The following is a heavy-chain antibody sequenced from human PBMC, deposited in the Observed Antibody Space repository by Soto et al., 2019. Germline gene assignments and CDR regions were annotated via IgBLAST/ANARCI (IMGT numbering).Heavy chain of an antibody. V-gene: IGHV4-4*07. J-gene: IGHJ4*02. CDR2: IYTSGST. D-gene: IGHD3-22*01. CDR3: ARDGHYYDSSGYYFRRRFFDY. CDR1: GGSISSYY. Sequence: SETLSLTCTVSGGSISSYYWSWIRQPAGKGLEWIGRIYTSGSTNYNPSLKSRVTMSVDASKNQFSLKLSSVTAADTAVYYCARDGHYYDSSGYYFRRRFFDYWGQGTLVTVSS.